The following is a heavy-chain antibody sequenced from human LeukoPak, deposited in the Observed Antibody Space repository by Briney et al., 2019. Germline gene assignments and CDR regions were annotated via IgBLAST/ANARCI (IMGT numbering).Heavy chain of an antibody. D-gene: IGHD1-26*01. CDR2: IYYSGST. Sequence: PWGVLRLSCAASGFTFSDYYMSWIRQAPGKGLEWIGYIYYSGSTNHNPSLKSRVTISVDTSKNQFSLKLSSVTAADTAVYYCARGGSYYAYWGQGTLVTVSS. J-gene: IGHJ4*02. CDR3: ARGGSYYAY. V-gene: IGHV4-59*01. CDR1: GFTFSDYY.